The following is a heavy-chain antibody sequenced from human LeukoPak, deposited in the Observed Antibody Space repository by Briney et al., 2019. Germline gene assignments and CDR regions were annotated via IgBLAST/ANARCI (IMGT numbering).Heavy chain of an antibody. CDR1: PCTLTSYD. D-gene: IGHD2-2*01. J-gene: IGHJ4*02. Sequence: GASVKVSCKASPCTLTSYDINWVRQATGQGLEWMGWMNPNSGNTGNAQKFQGRVTITRNTSISTAYMELSSLRSEDTAVYYCARGRSSSREPVLFPYWGQGTLVTVSS. V-gene: IGHV1-8*03. CDR3: ARGRSSSREPVLFPY. CDR2: MNPNSGNT.